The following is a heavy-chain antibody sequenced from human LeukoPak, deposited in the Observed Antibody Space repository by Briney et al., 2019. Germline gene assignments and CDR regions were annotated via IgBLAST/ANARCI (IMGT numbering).Heavy chain of an antibody. CDR2: TSPYNGNT. Sequence: ASVKVSCKASGYTFGSYGISWVRQAPGQGLEWMGWTSPYNGNTHYTQKLQGRVTMTTDTSTSTAYMELRSLRSDDTAMYYCARDISSTWYYFDSWGQGTLVTVPS. V-gene: IGHV1-18*01. CDR3: ARDISSTWYYFDS. CDR1: GYTFGSYG. J-gene: IGHJ4*02. D-gene: IGHD6-13*01.